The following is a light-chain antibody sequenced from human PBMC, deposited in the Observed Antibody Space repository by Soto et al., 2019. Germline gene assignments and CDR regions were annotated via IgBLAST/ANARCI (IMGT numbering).Light chain of an antibody. CDR2: GAS. V-gene: IGKV3-20*01. CDR3: QQYGSSPGIT. Sequence: EIVLTQSPGTLSLSPGERATLSCRASQSVSSSYLAWYQQKPGQAPRLLIYGASSRATGIPDRFSGIGSGTDFTLTISRLEPEDFAVYYCQQYGSSPGITFGQGTRLEIK. J-gene: IGKJ5*01. CDR1: QSVSSSY.